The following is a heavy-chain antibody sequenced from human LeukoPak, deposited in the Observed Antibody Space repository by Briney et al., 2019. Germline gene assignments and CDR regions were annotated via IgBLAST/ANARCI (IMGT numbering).Heavy chain of an antibody. CDR1: GGSISSYY. J-gene: IGHJ6*02. CDR2: IYTSGST. Sequence: SETLSLTCTVSGGSISSYYWSWIRQPAGKGLEWIGRIYTSGSTNYNPSLKSRVTMSVDTSKNQFSLKLSSVTAADTAVYYCARGSRRGYSYGYGMDVWGQGTTVTVSS. D-gene: IGHD5-18*01. CDR3: ARGSRRGYSYGYGMDV. V-gene: IGHV4-4*07.